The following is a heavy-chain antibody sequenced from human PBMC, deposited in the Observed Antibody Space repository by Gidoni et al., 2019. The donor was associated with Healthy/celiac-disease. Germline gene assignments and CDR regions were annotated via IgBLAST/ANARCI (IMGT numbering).Heavy chain of an antibody. CDR3: ARDYSSEDYFDY. CDR2: IYSGGST. V-gene: IGHV3-66*01. Sequence: EVQLVESGGGLVQPGGSLRLSCAASGFTVSSNYMSWVRQAPGKGLEWGSVIYSGGSTYYADSVKGRFTISRDNSKNTLYLQMNSLRAEDTAVYYCARDYSSEDYFDYWGQGTLVTVSS. CDR1: GFTVSSNY. D-gene: IGHD5-18*01. J-gene: IGHJ4*02.